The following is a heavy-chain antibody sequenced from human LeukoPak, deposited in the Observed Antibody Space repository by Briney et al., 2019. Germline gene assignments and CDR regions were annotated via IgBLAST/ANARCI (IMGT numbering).Heavy chain of an antibody. J-gene: IGHJ6*04. Sequence: GGSLRLSCAASGFTFSSYSMNWVRQAPGKGLEWVSSISSSSSYIYYADSVKGRFTISRDNAKNSLYLQMNSLRAEDTAVYYCAELGTTMIGGVWGKGTTVTISS. V-gene: IGHV3-21*01. CDR1: GFTFSSYS. D-gene: IGHD3-10*02. CDR2: ISSSSSYI. CDR3: AELGTTMIGGV.